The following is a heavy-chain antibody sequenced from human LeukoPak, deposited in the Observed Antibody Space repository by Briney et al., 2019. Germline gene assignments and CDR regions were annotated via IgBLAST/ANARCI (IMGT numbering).Heavy chain of an antibody. D-gene: IGHD3-16*01. V-gene: IGHV1-2*02. Sequence: ASVKVSCKASGYTFTGYYMHWVRQAPGQGLEWMGWINPNSGGTNYAQKFQGRVTMTRDTSISTAYMELSRLRSDDTAAYYCARAMITFGGVSLVDYWGQGTLVTVSS. CDR3: ARAMITFGGVSLVDY. CDR1: GYTFTGYY. CDR2: INPNSGGT. J-gene: IGHJ4*02.